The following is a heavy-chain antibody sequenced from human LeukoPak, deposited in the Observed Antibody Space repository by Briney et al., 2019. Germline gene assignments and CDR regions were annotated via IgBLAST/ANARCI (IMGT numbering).Heavy chain of an antibody. V-gene: IGHV4-34*01. CDR1: GGSFSGYY. CDR2: INHSGST. J-gene: IGHJ4*02. Sequence: PSETLSLTCAVYGGSFSGYYWSWIRQPPGKGLEWIGEINHSGSTNYNPSLKSRVTISVDTSKNQFSLKLSSVTAADTAVYYCARGRGNWNPHFDYGGQGTLVTVSS. CDR3: ARGRGNWNPHFDY. D-gene: IGHD1-20*01.